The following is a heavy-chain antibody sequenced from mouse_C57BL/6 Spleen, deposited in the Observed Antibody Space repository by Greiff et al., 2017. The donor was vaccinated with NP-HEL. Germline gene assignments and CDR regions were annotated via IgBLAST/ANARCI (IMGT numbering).Heavy chain of an antibody. CDR1: GFNIKDDY. J-gene: IGHJ2*01. D-gene: IGHD1-1*01. CDR2: IDPENGDT. CDR3: TSYYGRSFDY. V-gene: IGHV14-4*01. Sequence: VQLQQSGAELVRPGASVKLSCTASGFNIKDDYMHWVKQRPEQGLEWIGWIDPENGDTEYASKFQGKATITADTSSNTAYLQLSSLTSEDTAVYYCTSYYGRSFDYWGQGTTLTVSS.